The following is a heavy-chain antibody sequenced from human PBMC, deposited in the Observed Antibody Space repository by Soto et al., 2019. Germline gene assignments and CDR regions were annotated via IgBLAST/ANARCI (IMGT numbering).Heavy chain of an antibody. Sequence: ASVKVSCKASGYTFTSYDINWVRQATGQGLEWMGWMNPNSGNTGYAQKFQGRVTMTRNTSISTAYMELSSLRSEDTAVYYCVRMITASGGVIVTYYYYYMDVWGKGTTVTVSS. V-gene: IGHV1-8*01. CDR1: GYTFTSYD. CDR2: MNPNSGNT. CDR3: VRMITASGGVIVTYYYYYMDV. J-gene: IGHJ6*03. D-gene: IGHD3-16*02.